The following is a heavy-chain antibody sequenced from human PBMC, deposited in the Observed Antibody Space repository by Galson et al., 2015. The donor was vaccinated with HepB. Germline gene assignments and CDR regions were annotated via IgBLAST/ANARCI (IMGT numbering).Heavy chain of an antibody. CDR3: ARVQVMVRLWFGGCDY. Sequence: SLRLSCAASGFTSSSYAMHWVRQAPGKGLEWVAVISYDGSNKYYADSVKGRFTISRDNSKNTLYLQMNSLRAEDTAVYYCARVQVMVRLWFGGCDYWGQGTLVTVSS. CDR2: ISYDGSNK. CDR1: GFTSSSYA. D-gene: IGHD3-10*01. J-gene: IGHJ4*02. V-gene: IGHV3-30*04.